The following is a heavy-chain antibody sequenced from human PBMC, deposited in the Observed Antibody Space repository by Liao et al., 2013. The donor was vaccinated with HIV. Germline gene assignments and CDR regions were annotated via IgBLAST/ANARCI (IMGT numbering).Heavy chain of an antibody. V-gene: IGHV4-61*02. J-gene: IGHJ4*02. Sequence: QVQLQESGPGLVKPSQTLSLTCTVSGGSISSGSYYWSWIRQPAGKGLEWIGRIYTSGSTNYNPSLKSRVTISVDTSKNQLSLKLSSVTAADTAVYYCARDVTGDFAGSFDYWGQGTLVTVSS. D-gene: IGHD7-27*01. CDR2: IYTSGST. CDR1: GGSISSGSYY. CDR3: ARDVTGDFAGSFDY.